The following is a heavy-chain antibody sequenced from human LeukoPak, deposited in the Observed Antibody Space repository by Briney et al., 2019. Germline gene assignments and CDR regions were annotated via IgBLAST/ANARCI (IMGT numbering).Heavy chain of an antibody. J-gene: IGHJ4*02. D-gene: IGHD1-26*01. CDR2: INPNNGGT. Sequence: ASVKVSCKASGYTFTVYYMHWVRQAPGQGLEWMGRINPNNGGTNYAQKFQGRVTMIGDTSISTAYMELSSLRSDDTAVYYCTRESGSYHGNDYWGQGTLVTVSS. CDR1: GYTFTVYY. V-gene: IGHV1-2*06. CDR3: TRESGSYHGNDY.